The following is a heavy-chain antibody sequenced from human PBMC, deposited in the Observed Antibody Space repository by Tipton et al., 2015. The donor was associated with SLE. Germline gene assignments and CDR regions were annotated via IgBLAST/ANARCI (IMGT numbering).Heavy chain of an antibody. CDR1: GFTFSDYY. Sequence: SLRLSCAASGFTFSDYYMSWIRQAPGKGLEWVSYISSSGSTIYYADSVKGRFTISRDNAKNSLYLQMNSLRAEDTAVYYCARSRLNSSGWYANCQHWGQGTLVSVPS. CDR2: ISSSGSTI. CDR3: ARSRLNSSGWYANCQH. V-gene: IGHV3-11*04. D-gene: IGHD6-19*01. J-gene: IGHJ1*01.